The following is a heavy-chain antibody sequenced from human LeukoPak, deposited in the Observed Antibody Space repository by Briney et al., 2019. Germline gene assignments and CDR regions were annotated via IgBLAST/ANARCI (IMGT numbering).Heavy chain of an antibody. CDR1: GDIVSSNSVT. V-gene: IGHV6-1*01. J-gene: IGHJ3*02. CDR2: TCCRSKWYN. CDR3: ARARSGALDI. Sequence: SQSLTLTCVISGDIVSSNSVTWNWVRQSPSRVLVRLVRTCCRSKWYNDYAESLKGPITVTPDTSKNQFSLQLNSVTPEDTAVYYCARARSGALDIWGQGTMVTVSS.